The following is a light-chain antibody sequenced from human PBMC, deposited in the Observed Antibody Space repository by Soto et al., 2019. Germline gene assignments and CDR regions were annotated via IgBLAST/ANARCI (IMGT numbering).Light chain of an antibody. Sequence: EIVMTQSPATLSVSPGERATLCCRASQSVSGNLAWYQQRPGQPPRLLIYAASSVPTGIPATFSGSGSGSESTLAIISMLSEYFAAYYRQQYTDWPPWTFGQGTKVEI. V-gene: IGKV3-15*01. CDR3: QQYTDWPPWT. CDR1: QSVSGN. CDR2: AAS. J-gene: IGKJ1*01.